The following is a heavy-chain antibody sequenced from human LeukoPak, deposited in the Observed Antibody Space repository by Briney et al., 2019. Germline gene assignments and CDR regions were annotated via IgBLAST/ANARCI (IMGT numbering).Heavy chain of an antibody. CDR1: GFTFSSYE. J-gene: IGHJ4*02. CDR2: ISSSGSTI. D-gene: IGHD4-17*01. V-gene: IGHV3-48*03. Sequence: PGGSLRLSCAASGFTFSSYEMNWVRQAPGKGLEWGSYISSSGSTIYYADSVKGRFTISRDNAKNSLYLQMNSLKAEDTAVYYCARVSPLYLSGADWGQGTLVTVSS. CDR3: ARVSPLYLSGAD.